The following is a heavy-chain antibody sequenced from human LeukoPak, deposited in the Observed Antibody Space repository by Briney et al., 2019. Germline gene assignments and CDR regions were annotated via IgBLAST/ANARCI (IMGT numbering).Heavy chain of an antibody. CDR2: VYYSGGS. V-gene: IGHV4-39*01. J-gene: IGHJ4*02. CDR1: GDSIRSNRNY. Sequence: SGTLSLTCSVSGDSIRSNRNYWGSIRQPPGKGLEWVGSVYYSGGSYYNPSLKSRVTISIDTSKNQFSLKLSSVTAADTAVYYCARHLYGDYGTLDFWGQGTLVTVSS. CDR3: ARHLYGDYGTLDF. D-gene: IGHD4-17*01.